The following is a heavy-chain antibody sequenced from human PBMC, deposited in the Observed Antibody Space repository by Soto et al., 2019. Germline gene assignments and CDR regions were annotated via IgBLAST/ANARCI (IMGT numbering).Heavy chain of an antibody. CDR2: INPNGGST. Sequence: ASVKVSCKAPAYTFTSYYIHWVRQAPGHGLEWMGIINPNGGSTRFAQTFQGRITMTRDTSTSTVYMELRSMRSEDKAIYYCATSSAGVFEIIIERYNSLAALGQGSQVNVSS. D-gene: IGHD3-16*02. CDR1: AYTFTSYY. V-gene: IGHV1-46*01. J-gene: IGHJ5*02. CDR3: ATSSAGVFEIIIERYNSLAA.